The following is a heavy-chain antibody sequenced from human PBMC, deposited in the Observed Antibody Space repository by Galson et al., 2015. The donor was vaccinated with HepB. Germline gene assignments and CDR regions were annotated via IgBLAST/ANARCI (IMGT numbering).Heavy chain of an antibody. CDR3: ATEQGRRAVTQVGVRRFDP. Sequence: ETLSLTCTVSGGSISSSNYYWGWIRQPPGKGLEWIGSIYYSGGTFYNPSLKSRVTISVDTSKNQFSLKLSSVTATETAVYYCATEQGRRAVTQVGVRRFDPWGQGSLVTVSS. V-gene: IGHV4-39*02. J-gene: IGHJ5*02. CDR1: GGSISSSNYY. CDR2: IYYSGGT. D-gene: IGHD6-19*01.